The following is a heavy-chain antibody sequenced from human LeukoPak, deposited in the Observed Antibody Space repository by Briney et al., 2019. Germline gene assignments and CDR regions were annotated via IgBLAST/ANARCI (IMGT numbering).Heavy chain of an antibody. V-gene: IGHV3-30*04. Sequence: GGSLRLSCAASGFTFTSYVMHWVRQAPGKGLEWVALIWYDGRVQSYADSVKGRFTVSRDNSKNTLYLQMNSLRAEDTAVYYCARDLVVPAAHFDYWGQGTLVTVSS. D-gene: IGHD2-2*01. J-gene: IGHJ4*02. CDR3: ARDLVVPAAHFDY. CDR1: GFTFTSYV. CDR2: IWYDGRVQ.